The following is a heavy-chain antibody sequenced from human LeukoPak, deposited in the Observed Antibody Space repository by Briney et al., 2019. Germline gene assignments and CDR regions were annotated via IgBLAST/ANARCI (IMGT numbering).Heavy chain of an antibody. V-gene: IGHV4-30-4*08. CDR1: GGSISSGDYY. CDR2: IYYSRST. D-gene: IGHD6-6*01. Sequence: SQTLSLTCTVSGGSISSGDYYCSWIRHPPGKGLEWIVYIYYSRSTYYTPSLKSRVTISADTSKNQSSLKLSSVTAADTAVYYCARDRHSSSYGNFDYWGQGTLVTVSS. J-gene: IGHJ4*02. CDR3: ARDRHSSSYGNFDY.